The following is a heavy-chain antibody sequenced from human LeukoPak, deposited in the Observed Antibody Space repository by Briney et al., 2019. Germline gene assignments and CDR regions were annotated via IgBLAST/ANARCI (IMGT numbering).Heavy chain of an antibody. Sequence: GGSLRLSCAASGFTFSDYYMSWIRQAPGKGLEWVSYISSSGSTIYYADSVKGRFTISRDNAKNSLFLQMNSLRAEDTAVYYCARDPSSGWYLKGWFDPWGQGTLVTVSS. CDR3: ARDPSSGWYLKGWFDP. V-gene: IGHV3-11*04. CDR2: ISSSGSTI. J-gene: IGHJ5*02. CDR1: GFTFSDYY. D-gene: IGHD6-19*01.